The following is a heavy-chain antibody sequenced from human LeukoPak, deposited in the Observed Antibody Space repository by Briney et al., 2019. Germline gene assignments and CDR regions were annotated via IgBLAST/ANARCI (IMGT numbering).Heavy chain of an antibody. Sequence: GGSLRLTCAASGFTVSSNYMSWVRQAPGKGLEWVSVIYIGGSTYYADSVKGRFTISRDISKNTLYLQMNSLRAEDTAMYYCARLGFVVPAVIFDYWGQGTLVTVSS. V-gene: IGHV3-53*01. CDR2: IYIGGST. CDR3: ARLGFVVPAVIFDY. J-gene: IGHJ4*02. CDR1: GFTVSSNY. D-gene: IGHD2-2*02.